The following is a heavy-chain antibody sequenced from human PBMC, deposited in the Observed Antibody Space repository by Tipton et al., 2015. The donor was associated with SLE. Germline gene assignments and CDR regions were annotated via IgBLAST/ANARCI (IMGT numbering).Heavy chain of an antibody. CDR3: ARQRYSEWSANWFDS. D-gene: IGHD3-3*01. CDR2: AHYGGST. CDR1: GDSMTSSSDY. J-gene: IGHJ5*01. Sequence: LRLSCTVSGDSMTSSSDYWGWIRQSPGKGLEWIGSAHYGGSTYNNLSLKSRLTISVDTSMNQFSLRLKFVSVADTAVYYCARQRYSEWSANWFDSWGQGTLVIVSS. V-gene: IGHV4-39*01.